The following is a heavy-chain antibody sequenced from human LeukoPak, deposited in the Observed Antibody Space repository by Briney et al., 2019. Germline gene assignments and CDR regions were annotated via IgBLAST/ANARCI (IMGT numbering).Heavy chain of an antibody. J-gene: IGHJ4*02. CDR3: AKALPSNCSGGSCYPVGYFDY. Sequence: GGSLRLSCAASGFTFSSYAMSWVRQAPGKGLEWVSAISGSGGSTYYADSVKGRFTISRDNSKNTLYLQMNSLRAEDTAVYYCAKALPSNCSGGSCYPVGYFDYWGQGTLVTVSS. CDR1: GFTFSSYA. CDR2: ISGSGGST. V-gene: IGHV3-23*01. D-gene: IGHD2-15*01.